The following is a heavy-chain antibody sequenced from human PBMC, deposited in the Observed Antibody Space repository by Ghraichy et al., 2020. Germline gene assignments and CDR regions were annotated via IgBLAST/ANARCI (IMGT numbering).Heavy chain of an antibody. J-gene: IGHJ4*02. CDR2: ISSSSSTI. V-gene: IGHV3-48*01. CDR1: GFTFSSYS. Sequence: GESLNISCAASGFTFSSYSMNWVRQAPGKGLEWVSYISSSSSTIYYADSVKGRFTISRDNAKNSLYLQMNSLRAEDTAVYYCARDPSRIAVAVCDYWGQGTLVTVSS. CDR3: ARDPSRIAVAVCDY. D-gene: IGHD6-19*01.